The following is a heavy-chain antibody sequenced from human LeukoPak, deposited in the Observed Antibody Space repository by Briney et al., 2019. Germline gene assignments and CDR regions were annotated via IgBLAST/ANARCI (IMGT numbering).Heavy chain of an antibody. Sequence: GGSLRLSCAASGFTLSDSAIHWARQAFGKGLEWVGLIDRPAKSYATAYGASVGGRFTISRDDSKNTAYLQMDSLKTEDTALYYCTRDRGTYNWLDPWGQGTLVTVSS. V-gene: IGHV3-73*01. J-gene: IGHJ5*02. CDR3: TRDRGTYNWLDP. D-gene: IGHD1-26*01. CDR2: IDRPAKSYAT. CDR1: GFTLSDSA.